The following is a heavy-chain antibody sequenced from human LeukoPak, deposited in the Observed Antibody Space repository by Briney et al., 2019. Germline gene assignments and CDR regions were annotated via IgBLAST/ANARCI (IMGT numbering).Heavy chain of an antibody. Sequence: ASVKVSCKASGYTFTSYDINWVRQATGQGLEWMGWMNPNSGNTGYAQKFQGRVGMTTNTSISTAYMELSSLRSEDTAVYYCARGLGYCSGGSCSHFDYWGQGTVVTVSS. CDR1: GYTFTSYD. CDR3: ARGLGYCSGGSCSHFDY. V-gene: IGHV1-8*01. J-gene: IGHJ4*02. CDR2: MNPNSGNT. D-gene: IGHD2-15*01.